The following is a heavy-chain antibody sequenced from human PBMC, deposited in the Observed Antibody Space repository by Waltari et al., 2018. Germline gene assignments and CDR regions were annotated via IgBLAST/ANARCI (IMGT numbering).Heavy chain of an antibody. CDR1: GFTFSSYG. CDR3: AKGQLRSAFDI. J-gene: IGHJ3*02. Sequence: QVQLVESGGGVVQPGRSLRLSCAASGFTFSSYGMPWVRQAPGKGLEWVAVIWYDGSNKYYADSVKGRFTISRDNSKNTLYLQMNSLRAEDTAVYYCAKGQLRSAFDIWGQGTMVTVSS. V-gene: IGHV3-30*18. D-gene: IGHD1-7*01. CDR2: IWYDGSNK.